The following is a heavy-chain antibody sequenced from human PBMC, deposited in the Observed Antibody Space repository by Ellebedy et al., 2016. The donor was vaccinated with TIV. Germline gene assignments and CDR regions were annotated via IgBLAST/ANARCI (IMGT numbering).Heavy chain of an antibody. V-gene: IGHV3-23*01. J-gene: IGHJ4*02. CDR2: ISHTGSRT. CDR1: GFTFNSYA. CDR3: AKGRGGGSDTSAPRYYFDY. D-gene: IGHD3-22*01. Sequence: GESLKISCAASGFTFNSYAMSWVRQAQGTGLEWVSTISHTGSRTYYANSVAGRFIISRDNSKRTLDLQMNSLRAEDTAVYYCAKGRGGGSDTSAPRYYFDYWGLGTLVTVSS.